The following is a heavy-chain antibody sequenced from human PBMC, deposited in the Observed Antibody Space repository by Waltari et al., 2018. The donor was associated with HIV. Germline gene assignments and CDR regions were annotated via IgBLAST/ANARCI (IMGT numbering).Heavy chain of an antibody. D-gene: IGHD3-10*01. CDR2: ITSDGSST. J-gene: IGHJ5*02. CDR3: ARESEGYYASGTGNWFDP. Sequence: EVQLVESGGGLVQPGGSLRLSCAAPGFTFSSYWMHWVRQAPGKGLVWVSRITSDGSSTSYADSVKGRFTISRDNAKNTLYLQMNSLRAEDTAVYYCARESEGYYASGTGNWFDPWGQGTLVTVSS. CDR1: GFTFSSYW. V-gene: IGHV3-74*01.